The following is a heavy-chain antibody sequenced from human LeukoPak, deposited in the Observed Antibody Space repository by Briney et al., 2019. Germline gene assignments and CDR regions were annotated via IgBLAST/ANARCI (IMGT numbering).Heavy chain of an antibody. CDR2: IYTSGST. Sequence: SSETLSLTCSVSGGSISSSNYYWSWIRQPAGKGLEWIGRIYTSGSTNYNPSLKSRVTISVDTSKNQFSLKLSSVTAADTAVYYCAREKVVPAAIFDWFDPWGQGTLVTVSS. D-gene: IGHD2-2*01. CDR3: AREKVVPAAIFDWFDP. CDR1: GGSISSSNYY. V-gene: IGHV4-61*02. J-gene: IGHJ5*02.